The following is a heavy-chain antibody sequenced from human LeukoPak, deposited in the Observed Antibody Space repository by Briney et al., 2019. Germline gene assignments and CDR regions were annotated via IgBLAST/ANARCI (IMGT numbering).Heavy chain of an antibody. Sequence: PGGSLRLSCAASGFTFSGSAMHRVRQASGKGLEWVGRIRSKANSYATAYAASVKGRFTISRDDSKNTAYLQMNSLKTEDTAVYYCTSRDGYNGDLDYWGQGTLVTVSS. CDR2: IRSKANSYAT. D-gene: IGHD5-24*01. CDR3: TSRDGYNGDLDY. V-gene: IGHV3-73*01. J-gene: IGHJ4*02. CDR1: GFTFSGSA.